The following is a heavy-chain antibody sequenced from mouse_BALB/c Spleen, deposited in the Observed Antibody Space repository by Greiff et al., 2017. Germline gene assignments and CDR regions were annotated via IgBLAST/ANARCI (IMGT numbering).Heavy chain of an antibody. CDR1: GFTFSDYY. CDR3: ARVVFYAMDY. J-gene: IGHJ4*01. Sequence: EVKVVESGGGLVKPGGSLKLSCAASGFTFSDYYMYWVRQTPEKRLEWVATISDGGSYTYYPDSVKGRFTISRDNAKNNLYLQMSSLKSEDTAMYYCARVVFYAMDYWGQGTSVTVSS. CDR2: ISDGGSYT. V-gene: IGHV5-4*02.